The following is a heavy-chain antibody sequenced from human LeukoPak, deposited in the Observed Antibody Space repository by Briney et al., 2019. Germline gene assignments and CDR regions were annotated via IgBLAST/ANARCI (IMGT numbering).Heavy chain of an antibody. CDR1: GFTFSSYA. CDR2: ISGSGGGT. J-gene: IGHJ4*02. D-gene: IGHD3-22*01. Sequence: GGSPRLSCAASGFTFSSYAMTWVRQAPGKGLEWVSDISGSGGGTYYADAVKGRFTISRDNSKNTLYLQMNSLRAEDTAVYYCARVPYYYDSSGATSNFDYWGQGTLVTVSS. V-gene: IGHV3-23*01. CDR3: ARVPYYYDSSGATSNFDY.